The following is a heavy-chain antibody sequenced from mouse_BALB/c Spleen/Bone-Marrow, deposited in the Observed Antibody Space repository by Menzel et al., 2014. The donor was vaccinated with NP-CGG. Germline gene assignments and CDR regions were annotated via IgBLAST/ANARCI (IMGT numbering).Heavy chain of an antibody. CDR3: ARRATTVVATDY. CDR1: GYTFTSYW. V-gene: IGHV1S81*02. CDR2: INPSNGRT. J-gene: IGHJ2*01. Sequence: ESGAELVKPGASVKLSRKASGYTFTSYWMHWVKQRPGQGLEWIGEINPSNGRTNYNEKFKSKATLTVDKSSSTAYMQLSSLTSEDSAVYYCARRATTVVATDYWGQGTTLTVSS. D-gene: IGHD1-1*01.